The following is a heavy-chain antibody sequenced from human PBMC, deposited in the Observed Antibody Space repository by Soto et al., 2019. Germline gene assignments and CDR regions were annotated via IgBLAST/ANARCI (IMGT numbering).Heavy chain of an antibody. Sequence: QVQLVQSGAEVKKPGSSVKVSCKASGGTFSSYTISWVRQAPGQGLEWMGRIIPILGIANYAQKFQGRVTITADKSTSTAYVELSSLRSEDTAVYYCARGGNYGDSPMDAFDIWGQGTMVTVSS. CDR3: ARGGNYGDSPMDAFDI. J-gene: IGHJ3*02. D-gene: IGHD4-17*01. CDR1: GGTFSSYT. CDR2: IIPILGIA. V-gene: IGHV1-69*02.